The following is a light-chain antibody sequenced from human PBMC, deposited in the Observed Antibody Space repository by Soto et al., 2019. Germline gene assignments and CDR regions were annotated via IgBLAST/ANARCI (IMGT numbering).Light chain of an antibody. Sequence: DIHMTRSPCTLSASVGDRVTITCRASQSISSWLAWYQQKPGKAPKLLIYDVSSLESGVPSRFSGSGSGTEFTLTISSLQPDDFATYYCQQYNSFWTFGQGTKVDIK. CDR1: QSISSW. J-gene: IGKJ1*01. CDR2: DVS. CDR3: QQYNSFWT. V-gene: IGKV1-5*01.